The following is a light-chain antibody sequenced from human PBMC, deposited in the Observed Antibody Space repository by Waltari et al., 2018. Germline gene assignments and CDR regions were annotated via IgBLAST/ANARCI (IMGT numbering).Light chain of an antibody. CDR3: QKYDFLPAT. CDR1: QGVGKY. CDR2: HAS. Sequence: EIVLTQSPGTLSLSPGESATLPCRASQGVGKYLAWYQQRPGQAPRLLLSHASIRATGIPDRFSGSGYGTDFSLTISRLEPEDFAVYYCQKYDFLPATFGQGTTVEIK. J-gene: IGKJ1*01. V-gene: IGKV3-20*01.